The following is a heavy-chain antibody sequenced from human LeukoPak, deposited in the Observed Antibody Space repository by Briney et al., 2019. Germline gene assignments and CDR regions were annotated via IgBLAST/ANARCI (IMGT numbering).Heavy chain of an antibody. CDR2: ISGSGGTT. D-gene: IGHD3-22*01. Sequence: GGSLRLSCAASGFTFSSYVMSWVRQAPGKGLEWVSGISGSGGTTYFADSVKGRFTISRDNSKNTLYLQMNSLRAEDTAVYYCAKDLSHLGSGYIYWGRGTLVTVSS. CDR3: AKDLSHLGSGYIY. V-gene: IGHV3-23*01. J-gene: IGHJ4*02. CDR1: GFTFSSYV.